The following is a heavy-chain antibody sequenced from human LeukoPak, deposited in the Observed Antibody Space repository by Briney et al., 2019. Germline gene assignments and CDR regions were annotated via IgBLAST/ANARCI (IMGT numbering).Heavy chain of an antibody. Sequence: SVKVSCKASGGTFSSYAISWVRQAPGQGLEWMGRIIPIFGIANYAQKFQGRVTITADKSTSTAYMELSSLRSEDTAVYYCSREEVEMATGGAFDIWGQGTMVTVSS. J-gene: IGHJ3*02. CDR1: GGTFSSYA. D-gene: IGHD5-24*01. CDR3: SREEVEMATGGAFDI. CDR2: IIPIFGIA. V-gene: IGHV1-69*04.